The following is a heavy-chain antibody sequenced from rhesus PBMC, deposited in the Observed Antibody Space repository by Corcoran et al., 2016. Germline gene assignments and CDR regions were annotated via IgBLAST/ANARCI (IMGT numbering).Heavy chain of an antibody. CDR1: GCSLTTSGMG. J-gene: IGHJ4*01. Sequence: QVTLKESGPALVKPTQTLTLTCTFSGCSLTTSGMGVGWIRQPPGKAREWLALIYWADAKRYSTSLTSRLTISKDTSKNQVVLTMTNMDPVDTATYYCARYYEDDYGYYYTRYYFDYWGQGVLVTVSS. D-gene: IGHD3S6*01. CDR2: IYWADAK. CDR3: ARYYEDDYGYYYTRYYFDY. V-gene: IGHV2-174*01.